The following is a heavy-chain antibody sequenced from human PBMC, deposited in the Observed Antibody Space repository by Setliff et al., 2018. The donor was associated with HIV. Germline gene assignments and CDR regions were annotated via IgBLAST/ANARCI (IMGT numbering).Heavy chain of an antibody. D-gene: IGHD4-4*01. J-gene: IGHJ4*02. Sequence: GGSLRLSCAASGLTFSSYWMSWVRQAPGKGLEWVANINPDGSAKYYVDSVKGRFTISRDSGKNSLYLQMHSLRVEDTAFYYCARDSFSKGDYWGRGTLVTVSS. CDR1: GLTFSSYW. V-gene: IGHV3-7*03. CDR2: INPDGSAK. CDR3: ARDSFSKGDY.